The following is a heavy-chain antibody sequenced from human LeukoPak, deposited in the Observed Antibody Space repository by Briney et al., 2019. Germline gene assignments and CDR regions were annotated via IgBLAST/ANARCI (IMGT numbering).Heavy chain of an antibody. CDR2: VSHSGAT. Sequence: SETLSLTCAVSGASVSSSTYFWGWIRQPPGEGPEWLGSVSHSGATYYNPSLKSRVTIPLDTSKNQITLTVTSVTVADTALYFCASRIVVSPTAIETWFDSWGQGTLVTVS. V-gene: IGHV4-39*06. CDR1: GASVSSSTYF. J-gene: IGHJ5*01. CDR3: ASRIVVSPTAIETWFDS. D-gene: IGHD2-2*01.